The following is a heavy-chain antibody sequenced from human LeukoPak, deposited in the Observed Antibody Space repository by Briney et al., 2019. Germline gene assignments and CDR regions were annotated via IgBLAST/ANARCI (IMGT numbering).Heavy chain of an antibody. D-gene: IGHD2-8*01. CDR3: SRENGAVSPFGY. V-gene: IGHV4-4*02. CDR1: GGSLTTTNW. J-gene: IGHJ4*02. Sequence: PSETLSLTCGVSGGSLTTTNWWSWVRQPPGQGLEWIGEIHVSGRTNYNPSLNSRVTLALDTSKNRLSLSLTTVTAADTAVYYCSRENGAVSPFGYWGQGTLVTVPS. CDR2: IHVSGRT.